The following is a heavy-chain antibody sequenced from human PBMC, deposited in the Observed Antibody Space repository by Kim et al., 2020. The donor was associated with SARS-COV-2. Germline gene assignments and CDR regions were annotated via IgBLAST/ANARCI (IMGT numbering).Heavy chain of an antibody. J-gene: IGHJ6*02. Sequence: GGSLRLSCAASGFTFGDYAMHWVRQAPGKGLEWVSGISWRSDNIYYAGSVEGRFTISRDNAKNSLFLQMSGLRHEDTAVYYCARDLSGLDCTSTTCFIYGMDVGGQGTTVTVSS. CDR3: ARDLSGLDCTSTTCFIYGMDV. CDR1: GFTFGDYA. CDR2: ISWRSDNI. V-gene: IGHV3-9*01. D-gene: IGHD2-2*01.